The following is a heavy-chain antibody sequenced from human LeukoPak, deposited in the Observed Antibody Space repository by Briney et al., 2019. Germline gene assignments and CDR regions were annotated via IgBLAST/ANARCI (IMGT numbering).Heavy chain of an antibody. CDR3: ATPAVTDENWFDP. CDR1: GGTFSSYA. Sequence: SVKVSCKASGGTFSSYAISWVRRAPGQGLEWMGGIIPIFGTANYAQKFQGRVTITADESTSTAYMELSSLRSEDTAVYYCATPAVTDENWFDPWGQGTLVTVSS. J-gene: IGHJ5*02. V-gene: IGHV1-69*01. D-gene: IGHD2-21*02. CDR2: IIPIFGTA.